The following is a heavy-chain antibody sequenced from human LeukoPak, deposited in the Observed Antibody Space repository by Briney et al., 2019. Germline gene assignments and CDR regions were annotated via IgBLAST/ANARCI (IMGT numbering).Heavy chain of an antibody. V-gene: IGHV3-30*03. CDR2: ISYDGSNK. CDR1: GFTFSSYG. Sequence: PGGSLRLSCAASGFTFSSYGMHWVRQAPGKGLEWVAVISYDGSNKYYADSVKGRFTISRDNSKNTLYLQMNSLRAEDTAVYYCARERLRLGELSLSNAFDIWGQGTMVTVSS. J-gene: IGHJ3*02. D-gene: IGHD3-16*02. CDR3: ARERLRLGELSLSNAFDI.